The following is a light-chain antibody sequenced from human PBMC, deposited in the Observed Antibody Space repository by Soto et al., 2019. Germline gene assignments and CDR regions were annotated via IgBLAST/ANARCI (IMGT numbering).Light chain of an antibody. V-gene: IGKV1-5*01. CDR3: QEYESHLRT. CDR1: ETISSW. CDR2: DAS. J-gene: IGKJ1*01. Sequence: DILMTQSPSTLSASVGDRITITCRASETISSWLAWYQQKSGKAPQLLIYDASTLESGVPSRFSGSGFGTEFSLTISSLQPDDFATYYGQEYESHLRTFGPGTKVEIK.